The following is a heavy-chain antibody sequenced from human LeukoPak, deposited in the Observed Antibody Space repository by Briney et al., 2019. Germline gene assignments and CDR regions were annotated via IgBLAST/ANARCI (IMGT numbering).Heavy chain of an antibody. V-gene: IGHV4-38-2*02. D-gene: IGHD5-12*01. CDR1: GYSISTGYY. Sequence: PSETLSLACTVSGYSISTGYYWGWIRQPPGKGLEYIGSIYHSGSTYYNPSLKSRVTISVDTSKNHFSLKLSFVTAADTAVYYCARGPGVATMAFDYWGQGTLVTVSS. CDR3: ARGPGVATMAFDY. CDR2: IYHSGST. J-gene: IGHJ4*02.